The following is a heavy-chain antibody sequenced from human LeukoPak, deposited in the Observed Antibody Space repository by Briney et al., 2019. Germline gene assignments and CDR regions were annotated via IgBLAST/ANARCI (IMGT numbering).Heavy chain of an antibody. V-gene: IGHV4-4*02. CDR3: ASGAVAGKGWLDS. CDR2: MYLSGTT. J-gene: IGHJ4*02. Sequence: SGTLSLTCTVSGDSINSLDLWSWVRQPPGKGLEWIGEMYLSGTTHSNPSVKSRVTISIDKSKNQFFLNLSSVTAADTAVYYCASGAVAGKGWLDSWGQGTLVTVSS. CDR1: GDSINSLDL. D-gene: IGHD6-19*01.